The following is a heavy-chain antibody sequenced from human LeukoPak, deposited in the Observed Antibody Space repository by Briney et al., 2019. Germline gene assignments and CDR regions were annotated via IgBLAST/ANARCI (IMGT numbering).Heavy chain of an antibody. CDR1: GFTLSSYD. CDR2: IGTAGDT. D-gene: IGHD2-2*01. CDR3: ARGGGYCSSTSCYLLSTEFDY. V-gene: IGHV3-13*01. Sequence: GGSLRLSCAASGFTLSSYDMHWVRQATGKGLEWVSAIGTAGDTYYPGSVKGRFTISRENAKNSLYLQMNSLRAGDTAVYYCARGGGYCSSTSCYLLSTEFDYWGQGTLVTVSS. J-gene: IGHJ4*02.